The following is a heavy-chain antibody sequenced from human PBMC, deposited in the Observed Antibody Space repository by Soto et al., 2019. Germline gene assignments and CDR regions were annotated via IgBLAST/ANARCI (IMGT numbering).Heavy chain of an antibody. J-gene: IGHJ4*02. CDR2: ISWNSGSI. CDR3: AKDRAPASSGWYVFDY. CDR1: GFTFDDYA. D-gene: IGHD6-19*01. V-gene: IGHV3-9*01. Sequence: GGSLRLSCAASGFTFDDYAMHWVRQAPGKGLEWVSGISWNSGSIGYADSVEGRFTISRDNAKNSLYLQMNSLRAEDTALYYCAKDRAPASSGWYVFDYWGQGTLVTVSS.